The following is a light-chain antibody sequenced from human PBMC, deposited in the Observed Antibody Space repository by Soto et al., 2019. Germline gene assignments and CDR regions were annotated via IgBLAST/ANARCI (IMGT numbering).Light chain of an antibody. CDR1: QSLTTN. CDR2: GAS. Sequence: EIVMTQSPVTLSVSPGERATLSCRASQSLTTNLAWYQQRPGQAPRLLIYGASTRANGIPARFSGSGSGTEFTLSISSLQSEDFAVYYCQQCNNWPHTFGQGTKVEIK. J-gene: IGKJ1*01. CDR3: QQCNNWPHT. V-gene: IGKV3-15*01.